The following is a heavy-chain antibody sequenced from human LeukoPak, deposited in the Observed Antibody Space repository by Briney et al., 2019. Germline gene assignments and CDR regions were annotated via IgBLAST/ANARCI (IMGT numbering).Heavy chain of an antibody. CDR3: ARVRGYGGLDY. D-gene: IGHD4-23*01. J-gene: IGHJ4*02. CDR1: GFTFSSYA. V-gene: IGHV3-23*01. Sequence: GGSLRLSCAASGFTFSSYAMSWVRQAPGKGLEWVSAISGGGGSTYYADSVKGRFTISRDNSKNTLYLQMNSLRAEDTAVYYCARVRGYGGLDYWGQGTLVTVSS. CDR2: ISGGGGST.